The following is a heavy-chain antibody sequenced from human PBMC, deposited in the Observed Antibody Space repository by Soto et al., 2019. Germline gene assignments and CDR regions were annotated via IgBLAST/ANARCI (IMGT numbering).Heavy chain of an antibody. J-gene: IGHJ4*02. CDR3: ARGGATTVTIPRDTDSGYYKSGGYDY. Sequence: SETLSLTCAVYGGSFSGYYWSWVRQPPGKGLEWIGGINHSGSTNYNPSLKSRVTISVDTSKNQFSLKLSSVTAADTAVYYCARGGATTVTIPRDTDSGYYKSGGYDYWGQGTLVTVSS. CDR1: GGSFSGYY. V-gene: IGHV4-34*01. D-gene: IGHD4-17*01. CDR2: INHSGST.